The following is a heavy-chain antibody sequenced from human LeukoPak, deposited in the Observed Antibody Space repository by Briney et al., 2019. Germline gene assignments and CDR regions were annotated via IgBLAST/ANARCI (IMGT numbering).Heavy chain of an antibody. V-gene: IGHV4-61*02. CDR2: IYTSGST. J-gene: IGHJ5*02. Sequence: SETLSLTCTVSGGSINSGSYYWIWIRPPAGKGLEWIGRIYTSGSTNYNPSLKSRVTISVDTSKNQFSLKLSSVTAADTAVYYCARGTLVGATAWFDPWGQGTLVTVSS. CDR1: GGSINSGSYY. D-gene: IGHD1-26*01. CDR3: ARGTLVGATAWFDP.